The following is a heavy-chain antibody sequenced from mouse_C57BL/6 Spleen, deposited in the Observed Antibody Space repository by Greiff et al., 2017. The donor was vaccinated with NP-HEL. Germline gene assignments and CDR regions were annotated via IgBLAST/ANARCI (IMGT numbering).Heavy chain of an antibody. CDR1: GFTFTDYY. Sequence: VQLKQSGGGLVQPGGSLSLSCAASGFTFTDYYMSWVRQPPGKALEWLGFIRNKANGYTTEYSASVKGRFTISRDNSQSILYLQMNALRAEDSATYYCARHPYWYFDVWGTGTTVTVSS. CDR3: ARHPYWYFDV. J-gene: IGHJ1*03. V-gene: IGHV7-3*01. CDR2: IRNKANGYTT.